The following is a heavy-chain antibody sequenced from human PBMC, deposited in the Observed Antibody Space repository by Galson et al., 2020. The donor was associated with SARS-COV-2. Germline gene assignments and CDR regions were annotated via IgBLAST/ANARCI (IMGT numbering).Heavy chain of an antibody. CDR2: IYYSGST. D-gene: IGHD5-12*01. CDR3: ARWTRDGYNHFDY. CDR1: GGSISSSSYY. J-gene: IGHJ4*02. Sequence: ETSETLSLTCTVSGGSISSSSYYWGWIRQPPGKGLEWIGSIYYSGSTYYNPSLKSRVTISVDTSKNQFSLKLSSVTVADTAVYYCARWTRDGYNHFDYWGQGTLVTVSS. V-gene: IGHV4-39*01.